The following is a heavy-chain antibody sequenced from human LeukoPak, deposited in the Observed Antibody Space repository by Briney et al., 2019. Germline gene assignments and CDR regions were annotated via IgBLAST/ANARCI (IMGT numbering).Heavy chain of an antibody. CDR3: ARHGCSSTSCPFQH. D-gene: IGHD2-2*01. Sequence: SETLSLTCTVSGGSISSYYWSWIRQPPGKGLEWIGYIYYSGSTNYNPSLKSRVTISVDTSKNQFSLKLSSVTAADTAVYYCARHGCSSTSCPFQHWGQGTLVTASS. J-gene: IGHJ1*01. V-gene: IGHV4-59*08. CDR2: IYYSGST. CDR1: GGSISSYY.